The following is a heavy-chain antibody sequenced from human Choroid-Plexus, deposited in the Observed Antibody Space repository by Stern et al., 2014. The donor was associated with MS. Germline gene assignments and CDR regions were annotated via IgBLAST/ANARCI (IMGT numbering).Heavy chain of an antibody. CDR2: VSYDGSNK. J-gene: IGHJ5*02. CDR3: AKDRQYLTYFFDH. Sequence: AQLGESGGGVVQPGRPLRLSCVASGFTLGSCAMHWVRQAPGKGLEWGAGVSYDGSNKYYADSVKGRFTISRDNSQNTLYMQMSSLRPEDTAVYYCAKDRQYLTYFFDHWGQGSLVTVSS. D-gene: IGHD2/OR15-2a*01. V-gene: IGHV3-30*18. CDR1: GFTLGSCA.